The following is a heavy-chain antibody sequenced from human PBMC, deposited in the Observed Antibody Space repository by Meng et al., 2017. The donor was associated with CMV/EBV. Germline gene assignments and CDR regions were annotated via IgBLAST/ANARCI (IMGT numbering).Heavy chain of an antibody. Sequence: GESLKISCAASGFTFSNAWMSWVRQAPGKGLEWVSGINWNGGSTGYADSVKGRFTISRDNAKNSLYLQMNSLRAEDTALYYCARAVPAAIGKSWFDPWGQGTLVTVSS. D-gene: IGHD2-2*01. CDR2: INWNGGST. CDR3: ARAVPAAIGKSWFDP. CDR1: GFTFSNAW. J-gene: IGHJ5*02. V-gene: IGHV3-20*04.